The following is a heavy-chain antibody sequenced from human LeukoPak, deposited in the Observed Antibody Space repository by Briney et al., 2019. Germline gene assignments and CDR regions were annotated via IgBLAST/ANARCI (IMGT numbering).Heavy chain of an antibody. CDR1: GGSISSGSYY. CDR3: ARQTYDFWSGPIDY. J-gene: IGHJ4*01. V-gene: IGHV4-61*02. Sequence: SETLSLTCTVSGGSISSGSYYWSWIRQPAGKGLEWIGRIYTSGSTNYNPSLKGRVTISVDTSKNQFSLKLSSVTAADTAVYYCARQTYDFWSGPIDYWGQGTLVTVSS. CDR2: IYTSGST. D-gene: IGHD3-3*01.